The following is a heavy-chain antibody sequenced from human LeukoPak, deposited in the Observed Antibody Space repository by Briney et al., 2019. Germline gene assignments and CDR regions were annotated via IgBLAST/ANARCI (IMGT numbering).Heavy chain of an antibody. Sequence: GASVKVSCKASGYTFTSYAMHWVRQAPGQRLEWMGWINAGNGNTKYSQKFQGRVTITRDTSASTAYMELSSLRSGDTAVYYCARDLWGYSYGLTFWGQGTLVTVSS. CDR3: ARDLWGYSYGLTF. D-gene: IGHD5-18*01. V-gene: IGHV1-3*01. J-gene: IGHJ4*02. CDR1: GYTFTSYA. CDR2: INAGNGNT.